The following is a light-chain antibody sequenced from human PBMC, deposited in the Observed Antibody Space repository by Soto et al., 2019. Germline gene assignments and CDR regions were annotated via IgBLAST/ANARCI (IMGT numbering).Light chain of an antibody. Sequence: AIQMTQSPSSLSVSVGERVTITCRASQGIRNDLSWYQQKPGKAPKLLIYVASTLQSGVPSRFSGSGSGTDFTLTISSLQPEDFATYYCLQDYNYPLTFGGGTKVEIK. CDR1: QGIRND. V-gene: IGKV1-6*01. CDR3: LQDYNYPLT. CDR2: VAS. J-gene: IGKJ4*01.